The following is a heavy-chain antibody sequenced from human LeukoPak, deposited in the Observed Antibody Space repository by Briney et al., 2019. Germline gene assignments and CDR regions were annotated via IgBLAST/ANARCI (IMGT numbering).Heavy chain of an antibody. CDR1: GFTFRTYG. V-gene: IGHV3-30*02. J-gene: IGHJ6*02. CDR2: IRNDGTIK. CDR3: ARDLGSSSGRVRYYYYYYGMDV. D-gene: IGHD6-19*01. Sequence: GGSLRLSCAASGFTFRTYGMHWVRQAPGKGLEWVAFIRNDGTIKYYADSVKGRFTISRDNSKNTLYLQMNSLRAEDTAVYYCARDLGSSSGRVRYYYYYYGMDVWGQGTTVTVSS.